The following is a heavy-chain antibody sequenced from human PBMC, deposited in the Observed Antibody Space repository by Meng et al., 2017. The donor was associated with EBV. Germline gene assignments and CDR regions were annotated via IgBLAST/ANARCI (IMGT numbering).Heavy chain of an antibody. J-gene: IGHJ5*02. CDR3: ARDVYGSGTYRSDP. CDR1: GYTFTRYD. V-gene: IGHV1-8*01. CDR2: MNPDSGDT. D-gene: IGHD3-10*01. Sequence: HVQLVQSGAEVKKPGASVKVSCKASGYTFTRYDINWVRQASGQGLEWMGWMNPDSGDTGYAQKFQGRVTMTRDTSINTAYMDLSNLKSEDTALYYCARDVYGSGTYRSDPWGQGTLVTVSS.